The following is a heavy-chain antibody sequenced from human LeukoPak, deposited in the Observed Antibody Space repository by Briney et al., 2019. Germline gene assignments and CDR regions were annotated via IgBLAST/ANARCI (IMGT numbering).Heavy chain of an antibody. CDR2: INQDGNEK. J-gene: IGHJ3*02. V-gene: IGHV3-7*01. CDR3: ARFFGVPI. CDR1: GFTFSSYW. D-gene: IGHD3-3*01. Sequence: GGSLRLSCAASGFTFSSYWMNWVRQAPGKGLEWVAKINQDGNEKYYADSVKGRFTISRDNAENSLYLQMSSLRAEDTAAYYCARFFGVPIWGQGTVVSVSS.